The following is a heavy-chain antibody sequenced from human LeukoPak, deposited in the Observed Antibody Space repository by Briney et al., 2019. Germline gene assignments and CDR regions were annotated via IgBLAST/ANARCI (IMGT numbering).Heavy chain of an antibody. CDR3: ASDYGDCVGAFDI. V-gene: IGHV3-53*01. CDR2: IYSGGST. D-gene: IGHD4-17*01. J-gene: IGHJ3*02. CDR1: GFTVSSNY. Sequence: PGGSLRLSCAASGFTVSSNYMSRVRQAPGKGLEWVSVIYSGGSTYYADSVKGRFTISRDNSKNTLYLQMNSLRAEDTAVYYCASDYGDCVGAFDIWGQGTMVTVSS.